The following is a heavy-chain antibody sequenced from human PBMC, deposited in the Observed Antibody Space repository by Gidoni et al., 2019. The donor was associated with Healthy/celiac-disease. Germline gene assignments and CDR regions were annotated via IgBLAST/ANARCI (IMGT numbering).Heavy chain of an antibody. CDR1: GFPFSSYA. CDR2: ISGSGGST. V-gene: IGHV3-23*01. J-gene: IGHJ4*02. CDR3: AKDDIAAAAGRFDY. D-gene: IGHD6-6*01. Sequence: VQLLEPGGGLVQPGGPLRLACAASGFPFSSYAMSWVRQAPGQGLEWVSAISGSGGSTYYADSVKRRFTISRDNSKNTLYLQMNSLRAEDTAVYYCAKDDIAAAAGRFDYWGQGTLVTVSS.